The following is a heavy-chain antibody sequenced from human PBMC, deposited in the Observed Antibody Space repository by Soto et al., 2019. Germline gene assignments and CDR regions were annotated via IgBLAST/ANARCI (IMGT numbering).Heavy chain of an antibody. D-gene: IGHD1-26*01. CDR3: AKESGRYPEYYFHY. CDR2: INGGNGNT. J-gene: IGHJ4*02. V-gene: IGHV1-3*01. CDR1: GYTFTGYA. Sequence: ASVKVSCKASGYTFTGYAMHWVRQAPGQRLEWMGWINGGNGNTKYSQKLQGRVIITRDTAASTAYMELSSLRSEDTAVYYCAKESGRYPEYYFHYWGQGTLVTVSS.